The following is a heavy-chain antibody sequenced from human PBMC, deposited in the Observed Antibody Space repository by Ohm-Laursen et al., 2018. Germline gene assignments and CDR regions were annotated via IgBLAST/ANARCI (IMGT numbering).Heavy chain of an antibody. CDR1: GYSISSGYY. Sequence: WQTLSLTCAVSGYSISSGYYWGWIRQPPGKGLEWIGTIYHSGSTNYNPSLKSRVTISVDTSKNQFSLKLSSVTAADTAVYYCARAQNTMVRGVIPRPNWFDPWGHGTLVTVSS. CDR3: ARAQNTMVRGVIPRPNWFDP. CDR2: IYHSGST. D-gene: IGHD3-10*01. J-gene: IGHJ5*02. V-gene: IGHV4-38-2*01.